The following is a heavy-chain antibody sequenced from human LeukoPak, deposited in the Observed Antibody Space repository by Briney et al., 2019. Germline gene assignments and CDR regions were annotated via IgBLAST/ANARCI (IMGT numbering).Heavy chain of an antibody. CDR3: ARRGDSSGYCFDY. J-gene: IGHJ4*02. CDR2: IYPGDSDT. V-gene: IGHV5-51*01. Sequence: GESLKISCKGSGYSFTSYWIGWVRQMPGKGLEWMGIIYPGDSDTRYSPSFQGQVTISADKSISTAYLQWSSLEASDTAMYYCARRGDSSGYCFDYWGQGTLVTVSS. D-gene: IGHD3-22*01. CDR1: GYSFTSYW.